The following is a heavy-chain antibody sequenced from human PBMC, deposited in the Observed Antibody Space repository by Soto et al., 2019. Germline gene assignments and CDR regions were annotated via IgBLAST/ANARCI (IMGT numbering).Heavy chain of an antibody. CDR3: ARHPGYAVPTVYATHYFNY. V-gene: IGHV4-39*01. CDR2: IYYTGST. J-gene: IGHJ4*02. D-gene: IGHD2-8*01. Sequence: QLQLQESGPGLVKPSETLSLTCTVSGDSISSDNYYCGWIRQPPGKGLEWIGSIYYTGSTYYNPSLKSRATMSVDTSTSQFSLKLSSVTAADTAVYYCARHPGYAVPTVYATHYFNYWGQGILVTVST. CDR1: GDSISSDNYY.